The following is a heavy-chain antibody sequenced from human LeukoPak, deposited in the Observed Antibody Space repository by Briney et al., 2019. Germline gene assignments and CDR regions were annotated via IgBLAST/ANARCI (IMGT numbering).Heavy chain of an antibody. V-gene: IGHV3-30*03. CDR1: GFTFSSYW. J-gene: IGHJ4*02. CDR3: ARDQTAVTGVWGTIDY. Sequence: GGSLRLSCAASGFTFSSYWMHWVRQAPGMGLEWVAIISYDGSNTFYGDSVKGRFTISRDNSKKTLYLQMNSLRTEDTAVYYCARDQTAVTGVWGTIDYWGQGTLVTVSS. CDR2: ISYDGSNT. D-gene: IGHD2-8*02.